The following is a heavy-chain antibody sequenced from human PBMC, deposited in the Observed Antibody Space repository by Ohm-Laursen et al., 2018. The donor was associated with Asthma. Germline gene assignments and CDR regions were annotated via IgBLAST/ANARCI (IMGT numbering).Heavy chain of an antibody. Sequence: SDTLSLTCTVSGGSISSSSYYWGWIRQPPGKGLEWIGSIYYSGSTYYNPSLKSRVTISVDTSKNQFFLNLSSVTAADTAVYYCARDRRLTYWGQGTLVTVSS. J-gene: IGHJ4*02. CDR2: IYYSGST. D-gene: IGHD3-22*01. V-gene: IGHV4-39*07. CDR1: GGSISSSSYY. CDR3: ARDRRLTY.